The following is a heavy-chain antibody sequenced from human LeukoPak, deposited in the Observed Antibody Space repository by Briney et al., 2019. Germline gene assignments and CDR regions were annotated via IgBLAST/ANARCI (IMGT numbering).Heavy chain of an antibody. Sequence: PSETLSLTCTVSGGSISSSSYYWGWIRQPPGTGLEWIGSIYYSGSTYYNPSLKSRVTISVDTSKNQFSLKLSSVTAADTAVYYCARDSLDYGDYVGAFDIWGQGTMVTVSS. J-gene: IGHJ3*02. CDR2: IYYSGST. D-gene: IGHD4-17*01. CDR1: GGSISSSSYY. V-gene: IGHV4-39*07. CDR3: ARDSLDYGDYVGAFDI.